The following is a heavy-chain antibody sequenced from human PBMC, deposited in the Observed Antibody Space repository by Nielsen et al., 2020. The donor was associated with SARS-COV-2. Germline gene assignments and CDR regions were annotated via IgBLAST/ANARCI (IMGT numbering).Heavy chain of an antibody. Sequence: GGSLRLSCAASGFTFSNYAMSWVRQFPGQGLQWVAGISWNSGSIGYADSVKGRFTISRDNAKNSLYLQMNSLRAEDTALYYCAKVRYFDWPVHDAFDIWGQGTMVTVSS. J-gene: IGHJ3*02. CDR3: AKVRYFDWPVHDAFDI. D-gene: IGHD3-9*01. CDR1: GFTFSNYA. CDR2: ISWNSGSI. V-gene: IGHV3-9*01.